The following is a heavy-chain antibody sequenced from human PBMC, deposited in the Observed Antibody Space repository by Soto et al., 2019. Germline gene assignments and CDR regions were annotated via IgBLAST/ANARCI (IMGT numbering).Heavy chain of an antibody. CDR2: ITSSSNYI. Sequence: PGGSLRLSCAASGFTFSSYSMNWVRQAPGKGLEWVSSITSSSNYIYYVDAVKGRFSISRDNAKNSLYLQMNSLRAEETAVYYCERDSQTKGDYPLGEDYWGQGTLVTVSS. CDR1: GFTFSSYS. V-gene: IGHV3-21*01. D-gene: IGHD3-16*01. J-gene: IGHJ4*02. CDR3: ERDSQTKGDYPLGEDY.